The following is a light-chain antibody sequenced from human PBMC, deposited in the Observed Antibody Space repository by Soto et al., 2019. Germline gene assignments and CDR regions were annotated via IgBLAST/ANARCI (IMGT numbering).Light chain of an antibody. Sequence: IQITHSPSTLSSSVWDIVSITCRASQSISGWLAWYQQKPGKAPKLLIYATSTLQSGVPSRFSGRDSGADFTLTINNLQPEDFATYYCQQPPYTFGPGTKVDIK. CDR1: QSISGW. J-gene: IGKJ3*01. CDR3: QQPPYT. V-gene: IGKV1-5*01. CDR2: ATS.